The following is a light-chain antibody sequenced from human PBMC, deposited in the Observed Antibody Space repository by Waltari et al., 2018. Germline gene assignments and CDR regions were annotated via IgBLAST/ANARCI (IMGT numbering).Light chain of an antibody. V-gene: IGLV8-61*01. CDR1: SGSGSTSSY. Sequence: QTVVTQEPSFSVSPGGTVTLTCGLRSGSGSTSSYPSWYHQTPGQAPRPLIYSTNTRSSGVPDRFSGSILGNNAALTITGAQADDESDYYCVLYMGGGILFGGGTKLTVL. J-gene: IGLJ3*02. CDR2: STN. CDR3: VLYMGGGIL.